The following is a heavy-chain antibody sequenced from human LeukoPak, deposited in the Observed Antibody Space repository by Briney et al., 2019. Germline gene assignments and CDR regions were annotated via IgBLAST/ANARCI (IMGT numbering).Heavy chain of an antibody. V-gene: IGHV4-4*07. CDR2: IYASGST. D-gene: IGHD7-27*01. J-gene: IGHJ5*02. Sequence: KPSETLSLTCTVSGGSLSSYYWLWIRQPAGKGLAWIGRIYASGSTNYNPSLKSRVTMSVDTSKNQFSLKLSSVTAADTGVYYCARAGHVGLFDPGGQGTLVTVSS. CDR1: GGSLSSYY. CDR3: ARAGHVGLFDP.